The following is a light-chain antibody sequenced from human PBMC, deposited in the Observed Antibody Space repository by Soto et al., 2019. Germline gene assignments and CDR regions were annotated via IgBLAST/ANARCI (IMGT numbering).Light chain of an antibody. CDR2: KAS. V-gene: IGKV1-5*03. Sequence: DIQVTKSPSTLSASVCDRVTITCLASQSISSWLAWYQQKPGKAPKLLIYKASSLESGVPSRFSGSGSGTEFTLTISSLQPEDFATYFCLQHNNYPPTFGQGTKVDIK. CDR3: LQHNNYPPT. CDR1: QSISSW. J-gene: IGKJ1*01.